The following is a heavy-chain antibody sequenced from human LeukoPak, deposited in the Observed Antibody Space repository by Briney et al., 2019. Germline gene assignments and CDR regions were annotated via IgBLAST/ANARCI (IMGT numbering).Heavy chain of an antibody. CDR2: INTDGSST. Sequence: PGGSLRLSCAASRFTFSSYWMHWVRQAPGKGLVWVSRINTDGSSTTYADSVKGRFTISRDNAKNTLYLEMNSLRAEDTAVYYCARDRYCTTTRCSDYWGQGTLVTVSS. D-gene: IGHD2-2*01. J-gene: IGHJ4*02. CDR1: RFTFSSYW. CDR3: ARDRYCTTTRCSDY. V-gene: IGHV3-74*03.